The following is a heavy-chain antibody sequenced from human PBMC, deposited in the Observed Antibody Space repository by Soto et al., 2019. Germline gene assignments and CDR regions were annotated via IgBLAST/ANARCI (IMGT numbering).Heavy chain of an antibody. J-gene: IGHJ4*02. CDR1: GYTFTNYG. D-gene: IGHD1-26*01. Sequence: ASVKVSCKASGYTFTNYGISWVRQAPGQGLEWMGWISAYNGNTNYAQKLQGRVTMTTDTSTSTAYMELRSLRSDDTAVYYCARAGGSFYYLKDFDYWGQGTLVTVSS. V-gene: IGHV1-18*01. CDR2: ISAYNGNT. CDR3: ARAGGSFYYLKDFDY.